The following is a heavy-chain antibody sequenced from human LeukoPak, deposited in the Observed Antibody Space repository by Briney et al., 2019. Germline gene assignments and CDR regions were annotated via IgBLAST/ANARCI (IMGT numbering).Heavy chain of an antibody. J-gene: IGHJ4*02. Sequence: PGGSPRLSWAAAGFTVSSSGMHWVRQAPGNGLEWVAVIWSDGSNKYYADSVKGRFTISRDNSKNTLYLQMTSLRAEDTAVYYCARDPDTAMVLFDYWGQGTLVTVS. V-gene: IGHV3-33*01. CDR1: GFTVSSSG. CDR2: IWSDGSNK. D-gene: IGHD5-18*01. CDR3: ARDPDTAMVLFDY.